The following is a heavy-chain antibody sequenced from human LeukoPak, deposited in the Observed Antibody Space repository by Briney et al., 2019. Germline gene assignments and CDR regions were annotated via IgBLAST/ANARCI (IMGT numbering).Heavy chain of an antibody. Sequence: GGSLRLSCAASGFTVSSNYMSWVRQAPGKGLERVSVIYSGGSTYYADSVKGRFTISRDNSKNTLYLQMNSLRAEDTAVYYCARSSSSGWPAFDYWGQGTLVTVSS. D-gene: IGHD6-19*01. CDR1: GFTVSSNY. V-gene: IGHV3-66*01. CDR2: IYSGGST. CDR3: ARSSSSGWPAFDY. J-gene: IGHJ4*02.